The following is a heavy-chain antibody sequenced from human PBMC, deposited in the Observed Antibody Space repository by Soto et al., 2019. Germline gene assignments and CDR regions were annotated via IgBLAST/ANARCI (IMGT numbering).Heavy chain of an antibody. Sequence: SETLSLTCSVSGGSISSYYCNWIRQPAGKGLEWIGRIYAGGSTKYNPSLKSRVTMLVDTSKNEFSLKLNSVTAADTAVYYCAGIGEDDYYGMDVWGQGTSGTRSS. V-gene: IGHV4-4*07. CDR1: GGSISSYY. CDR3: AGIGEDDYYGMDV. CDR2: IYAGGST. J-gene: IGHJ6*02. D-gene: IGHD2-21*01.